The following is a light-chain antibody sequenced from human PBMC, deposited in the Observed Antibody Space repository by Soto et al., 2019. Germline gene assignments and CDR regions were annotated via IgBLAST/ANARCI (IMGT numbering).Light chain of an antibody. Sequence: EIVLTQSPGTLSLSPGERATLSCRASQSVSSSYLTWYQQRPGQAPRLLIYATSSRATGIPDRFSGSGSGTDFPLTISRLEHEDFAVYYCQQYGSSSWTFGQGTKVEIK. CDR3: QQYGSSSWT. V-gene: IGKV3-20*01. CDR1: QSVSSSY. CDR2: ATS. J-gene: IGKJ1*01.